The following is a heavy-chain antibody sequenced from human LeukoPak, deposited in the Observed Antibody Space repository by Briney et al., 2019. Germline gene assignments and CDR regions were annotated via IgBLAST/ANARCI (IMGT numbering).Heavy chain of an antibody. CDR3: AREAGYCSSTSCYIGSTLQKYYFDY. V-gene: IGHV3-21*01. CDR1: GFTFSSYR. J-gene: IGHJ4*02. Sequence: KSGGSLRLSCAASGFTFSSYRMNWVRQAPGKGLEWVSSISSSSSYIYYADSVKGRFTISRDNAKNSLYLQMNSLRAEDTAVYYCAREAGYCSSTSCYIGSTLQKYYFDYWGQGTLVTVSS. D-gene: IGHD2-2*02. CDR2: ISSSSSYI.